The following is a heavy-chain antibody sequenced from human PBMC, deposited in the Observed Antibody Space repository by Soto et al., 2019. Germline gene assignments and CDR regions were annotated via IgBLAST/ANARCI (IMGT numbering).Heavy chain of an antibody. CDR2: VSYSWNT. CDR1: DFSISSDYY. V-gene: IGHV4-39*01. J-gene: IGHJ1*01. D-gene: IGHD3-22*01. Sequence: QLQLQESGPGLVKTSETLSLTCTVSDFSISSDYYWGWIRQHPGKGLEWIGTVSYSWNTYYKTSLQSRVTIAVDTSTSPCSLNLTSVTAADKAVYYCVRLSGSGYRTLGYWGQGILVTVSS. CDR3: VRLSGSGYRTLGY.